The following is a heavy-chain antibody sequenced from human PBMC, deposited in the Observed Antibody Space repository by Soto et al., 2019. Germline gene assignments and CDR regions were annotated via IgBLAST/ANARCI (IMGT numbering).Heavy chain of an antibody. CDR1: GGSFSGYY. CDR2: INHSGST. CDR3: ARAGYFWSGYYPYYYGMDV. V-gene: IGHV4-34*01. Sequence: SETLSLTCAVYGGSFSGYYWSWIRQPPGKGLEWIGEINHSGSTNYNPSLKSRVTISVDTSKNQFSLKLSSVTAADTAVYYCARAGYFWSGYYPYYYGMDVWGQGTTVTVSS. J-gene: IGHJ6*02. D-gene: IGHD3-3*01.